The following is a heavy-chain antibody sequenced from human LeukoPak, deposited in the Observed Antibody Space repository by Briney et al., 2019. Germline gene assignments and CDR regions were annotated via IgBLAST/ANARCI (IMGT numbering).Heavy chain of an antibody. CDR3: ARVAGDSGYDGFDY. CDR2: INPNSGGT. D-gene: IGHD5-12*01. J-gene: IGHJ4*02. CDR1: GYTFTGYY. V-gene: IGHV1-2*04. Sequence: ATVTVSCKASGYTFTGYYMHWVRQAPGQGLEWMGWINPNSGGTNYAQKFQGWVTMTRDTSISTAYMELSRLRSDDTAVYYCARVAGDSGYDGFDYWGQGTLVTVSS.